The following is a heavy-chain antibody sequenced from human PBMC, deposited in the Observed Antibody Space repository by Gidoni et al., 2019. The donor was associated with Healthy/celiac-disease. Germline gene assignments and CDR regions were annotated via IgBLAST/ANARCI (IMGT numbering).Heavy chain of an antibody. J-gene: IGHJ4*02. CDR1: GFTFSSSA. Sequence: EVQLLESGGGLVQPGGSLRLSCAASGFTFSSSAMRWVRQAPGKGLVWVSAISGSGGSTYYADSVKGRFTISRDNSKNTLYLQMNSLRAEDTAVYYCANSRIQGLFDYWGQGTLVTVSS. V-gene: IGHV3-23*01. CDR2: ISGSGGST. D-gene: IGHD5-18*01. CDR3: ANSRIQGLFDY.